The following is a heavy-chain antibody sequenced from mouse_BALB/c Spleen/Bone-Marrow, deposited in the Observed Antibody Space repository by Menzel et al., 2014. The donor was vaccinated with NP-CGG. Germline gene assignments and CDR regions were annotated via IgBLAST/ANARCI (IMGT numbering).Heavy chain of an antibody. Sequence: EVMLVESGGGLVKPGGSLKLSCAASGFTFSDYYMYWVRQTPEKRLEWVATISDGGSYTYYPDSVKGRFTISRDNAKYNLYLQMSSLKSEDTAMYYCARDYDYDPAWFAYWGQGTLVTVSA. J-gene: IGHJ3*01. D-gene: IGHD2-4*01. V-gene: IGHV5-4*02. CDR2: ISDGGSYT. CDR1: GFTFSDYY. CDR3: ARDYDYDPAWFAY.